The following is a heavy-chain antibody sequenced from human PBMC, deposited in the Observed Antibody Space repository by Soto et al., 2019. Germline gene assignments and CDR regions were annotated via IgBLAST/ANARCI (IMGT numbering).Heavy chain of an antibody. V-gene: IGHV3-30-3*01. D-gene: IGHD4-17*01. CDR1: GFTFNIYA. CDR2: ISFDGTKK. Sequence: GGSLRLSCAASGFTFNIYALHWVRQAPGKGLEWVAVISFDGTKKYYSDSVKGRFTISRDNLKNTLYLQMNNLRVEDAALYFXAREDDYGYRYINYGLDVWGQGTTVTV. CDR3: AREDDYGYRYINYGLDV. J-gene: IGHJ6*02.